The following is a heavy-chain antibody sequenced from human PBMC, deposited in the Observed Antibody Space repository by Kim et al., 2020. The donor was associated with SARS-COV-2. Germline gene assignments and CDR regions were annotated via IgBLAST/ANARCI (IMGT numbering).Heavy chain of an antibody. CDR2: GST. J-gene: IGHJ4*02. V-gene: IGHV4-59*10. Sequence: GSTINDPSIKSRVTITDDPSKNQFTLKVGSVAAEDTAVYYCARYGYGYDYWGQGTLVTVSS. D-gene: IGHD5-18*01. CDR3: ARYGYGYDY.